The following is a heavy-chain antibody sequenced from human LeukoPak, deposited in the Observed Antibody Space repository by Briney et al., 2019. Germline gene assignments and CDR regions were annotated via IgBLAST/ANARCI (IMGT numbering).Heavy chain of an antibody. CDR3: ARERLGTRTAAGLDY. J-gene: IGHJ4*01. CDR1: GYTFTSYG. CDR2: ISAYNGNT. Sequence: ASVKVSCKASGYTFTSYGISWVRQAPGQGLEWMGWISAYNGNTNYAQKVQGRVSMTTDTSTSTAYMELRSLRSDDTAVYFCARERLGTRTAAGLDYWGHGTLVTVSS. V-gene: IGHV1-18*01. D-gene: IGHD6-25*01.